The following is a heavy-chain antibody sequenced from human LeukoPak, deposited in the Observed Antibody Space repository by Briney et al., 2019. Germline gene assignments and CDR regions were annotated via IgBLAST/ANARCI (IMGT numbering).Heavy chain of an antibody. CDR3: TTDLYSGYEQGFDY. J-gene: IGHJ4*02. D-gene: IGHD5-12*01. V-gene: IGHV3-15*01. Sequence: PGGSLRLSCAASGFTFSNAWMSWVRQAPGKGLEWVGRIKSKTDGGTTDYAAPVKGRSTISRDDSKNTLYLQMNSLKTEDTAVYYCTTDLYSGYEQGFDYWGQGTLVTVSS. CDR1: GFTFSNAW. CDR2: IKSKTDGGTT.